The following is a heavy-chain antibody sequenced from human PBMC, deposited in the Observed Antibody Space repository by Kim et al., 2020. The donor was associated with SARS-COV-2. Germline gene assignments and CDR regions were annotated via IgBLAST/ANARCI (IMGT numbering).Heavy chain of an antibody. V-gene: IGHV3-9*01. D-gene: IGHD3-10*01. CDR3: AKGSVRGVYYYYSYGMDV. Sequence: GGSLRLSCAASGFTFGDYAMHWVRQAPGKGLEWVSGISWNSGSIGYGDSVRGRFTISRDNAKNSLYLQMNSLRAEDTALYYCAKGSVRGVYYYYSYGMDVWGQGTTVTVSS. J-gene: IGHJ6*02. CDR1: GFTFGDYA. CDR2: ISWNSGSI.